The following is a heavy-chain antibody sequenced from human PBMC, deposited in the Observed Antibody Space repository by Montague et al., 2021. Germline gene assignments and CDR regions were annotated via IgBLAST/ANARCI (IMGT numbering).Heavy chain of an antibody. CDR1: GGSVSTGNYY. CDR3: ARGQWLVPYYLDS. CDR2: IYYTGSS. V-gene: IGHV4-61*01. J-gene: IGHJ4*02. D-gene: IGHD6-19*01. Sequence: SETLSLTCNVSGGSVSTGNYYWTWIRQPPGKELEWIGYIYYTGSSKYNPSLESRVTISISTSKKQFTLKLCSVTAADTAVYYCARGQWLVPYYLDSWGQGTLVTVSS.